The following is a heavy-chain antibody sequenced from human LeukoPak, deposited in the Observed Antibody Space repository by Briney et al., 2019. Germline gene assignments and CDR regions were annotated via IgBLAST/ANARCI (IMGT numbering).Heavy chain of an antibody. CDR2: ISSSSSTI. Sequence: GGSLRLSCAGSGFTFSSYSMNWVRQAPGKGLEWVSYISSSSSTIYYADSVKGRFTISRDNAKNSLYLQMNSLRAEDTAVYYCARAHMIVVVISVHWGQGTLVTVSS. CDR1: GFTFSSYS. CDR3: ARAHMIVVVISVH. V-gene: IGHV3-48*01. D-gene: IGHD3-22*01. J-gene: IGHJ4*02.